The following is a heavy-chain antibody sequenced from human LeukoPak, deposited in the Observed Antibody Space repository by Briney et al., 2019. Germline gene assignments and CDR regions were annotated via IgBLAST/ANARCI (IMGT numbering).Heavy chain of an antibody. J-gene: IGHJ4*02. D-gene: IGHD6-6*01. Sequence: PGGSLRLSCAASGFTFSSYSMNWVRQAPGKGLEWVSYISSSSSTIYYADSVKGRFTISRDNAKNSLYLQMNSLRAEDTAVYYCARARPIAAPDYWGQGTLVTVSS. V-gene: IGHV3-48*01. CDR3: ARARPIAAPDY. CDR2: ISSSSSTI. CDR1: GFTFSSYS.